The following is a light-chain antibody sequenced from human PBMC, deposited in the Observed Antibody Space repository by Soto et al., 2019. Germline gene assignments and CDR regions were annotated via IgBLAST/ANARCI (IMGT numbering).Light chain of an antibody. CDR2: EVS. Sequence: QSVLTQPASVSGSPGQSITISCTGTSSDVGGYNYVSWYQQHPGKAPKLMIYEVSNRPSGVSNRFSGSKSVNTASLTISGLQAEDEADYYCSSYTSSSTPEVFGTRTKLTVL. CDR3: SSYTSSSTPEV. J-gene: IGLJ1*01. V-gene: IGLV2-14*01. CDR1: SSDVGGYNY.